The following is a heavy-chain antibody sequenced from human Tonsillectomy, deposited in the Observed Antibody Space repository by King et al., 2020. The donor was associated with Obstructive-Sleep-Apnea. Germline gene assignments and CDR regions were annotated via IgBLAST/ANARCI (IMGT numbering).Heavy chain of an antibody. CDR3: AREPASLFKGNGYFDY. CDR2: IYSGGSA. Sequence: EEQLVQSGGGLVQPGGSLRLSCTVSGFTVSSNYLSWVRQAPGKGLERVSVIYSGGSAYYADSVKGRFSISRDSSKTTLYLQMNGLRAEDTAVYYCAREPASLFKGNGYFDYWGQGTLVTVSS. J-gene: IGHJ4*02. D-gene: IGHD2-8*01. V-gene: IGHV3-66*01. CDR1: GFTVSSNY.